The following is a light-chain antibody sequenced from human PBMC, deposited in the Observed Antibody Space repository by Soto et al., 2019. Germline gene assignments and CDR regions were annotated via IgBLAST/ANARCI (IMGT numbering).Light chain of an antibody. CDR1: QSISNH. CDR3: QQYNSYPLT. CDR2: AAS. V-gene: IGKV1-16*02. Sequence: DIQMTQSPSSLSASVEDRVIITCRASQSISNHLNWYQQKPGKAPKLLIFAASSLQSGVPSKFSCSGSGTDFTLTISSLQPEDFATYYCQQYNSYPLTFGGGTKVDIK. J-gene: IGKJ4*01.